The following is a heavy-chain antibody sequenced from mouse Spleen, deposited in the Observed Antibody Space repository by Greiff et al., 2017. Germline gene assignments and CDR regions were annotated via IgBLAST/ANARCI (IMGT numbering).Heavy chain of an antibody. CDR3: ARVTTATSSMDY. CDR2: IDPSDSYT. J-gene: IGHJ4*01. V-gene: IGHV1-69*01. D-gene: IGHD1-2*01. Sequence: QVQLKQPGAELVMPGASVKLSCKASGYTFTSYWMHWVKQRPGQGLEWIGEIDPSDSYTNYNQKFKGKATLTVDKSSSTAYMQLSSLTSEDSAVYYCARVTTATSSMDYWGQGTSVTVSS. CDR1: GYTFTSYW.